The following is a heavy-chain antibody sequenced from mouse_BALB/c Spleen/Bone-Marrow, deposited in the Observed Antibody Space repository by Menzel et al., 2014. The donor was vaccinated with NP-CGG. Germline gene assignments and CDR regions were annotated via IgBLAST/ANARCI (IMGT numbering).Heavy chain of an antibody. J-gene: IGHJ3*01. CDR3: ARRVYYDYDGGAWFAY. Sequence: VQLQQSGAELVKPGASVKLSCKASGYTFTSYDINWVRQRPEQGLEWIGWIFPGDGSTKYNERFKGKATLTTDKSSSTAYMQLSRLTSEDSAVYFCARRVYYDYDGGAWFAYWGQGTPVTVSA. CDR2: IFPGDGST. V-gene: IGHV1S56*01. CDR1: GYTFTSYD. D-gene: IGHD2-4*01.